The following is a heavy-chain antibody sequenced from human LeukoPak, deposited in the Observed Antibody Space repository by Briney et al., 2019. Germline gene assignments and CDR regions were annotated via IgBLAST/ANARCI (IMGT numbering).Heavy chain of an antibody. Sequence: SETLSLTCTVSGGSISSYYWSWIRQPPGKGLEWIAYIYNSGITNYSPSLKSRVTISVDTSRNQFSLKLSSVTAADTAVYYCARVSPKYLTHYFEDWGQGTLVTVSS. CDR2: IYNSGIT. D-gene: IGHD2-2*01. CDR3: ARVSPKYLTHYFED. V-gene: IGHV4-59*01. J-gene: IGHJ4*02. CDR1: GGSISSYY.